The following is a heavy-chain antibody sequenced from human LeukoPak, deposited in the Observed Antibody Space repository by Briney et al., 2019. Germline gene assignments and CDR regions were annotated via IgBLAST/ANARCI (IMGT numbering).Heavy chain of an antibody. CDR2: MHYSENT. CDR1: RGSISSGSFY. V-gene: IGHV4-39*07. CDR3: ARGYGSGNNWFDP. Sequence: SATLSLTCTVTRGSISSGSFYWGWIRQPPGKGLEWIGSMHYSENTHYNPSLKSRGTISLATSKNQFSLRLSSVTAADTAVYYCARGYGSGNNWFDPWGQGTLVTVSS. D-gene: IGHD3-10*01. J-gene: IGHJ5*02.